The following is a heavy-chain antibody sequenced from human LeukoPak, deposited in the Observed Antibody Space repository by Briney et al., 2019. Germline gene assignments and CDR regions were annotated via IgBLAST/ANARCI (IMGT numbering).Heavy chain of an antibody. J-gene: IGHJ5*02. CDR1: GGSFSGYY. D-gene: IGHD6-19*01. CDR3: ARRRFSGWYSRPVDP. Sequence: SETLSLTCAVYGGSFSGYYWSWIRQPPGKGLEWIGEINHSGSTNYNPSLKSRVTISVDTSKNQFSLKLSSVTAADTAVYYCARRRFSGWYSRPVDPWGQGTLVTVSS. V-gene: IGHV4-34*01. CDR2: INHSGST.